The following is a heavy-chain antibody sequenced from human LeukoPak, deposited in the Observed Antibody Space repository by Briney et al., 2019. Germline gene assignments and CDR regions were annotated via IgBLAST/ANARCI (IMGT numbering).Heavy chain of an antibody. V-gene: IGHV3-74*01. CDR2: ISSDGGTT. CDR1: GFPFSTSW. Sequence: GGSLRLSCAASGFPFSTSWVHWVRQAPGKGLLWVSRISSDGGTTEYADSVKGRFAISRDNAKNTLYLQMNSLRAEDTAVSYCAARFRDGLDIWGQGTMVTVSS. CDR3: AARFRDGLDI. J-gene: IGHJ3*02.